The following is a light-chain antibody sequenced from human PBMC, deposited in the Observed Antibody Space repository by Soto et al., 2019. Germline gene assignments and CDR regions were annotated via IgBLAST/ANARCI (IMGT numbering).Light chain of an antibody. CDR1: QSISSW. J-gene: IGKJ1*01. V-gene: IGKV1-5*01. CDR2: DAS. Sequence: DIQMTQSPSTLSASVGDRVTITCRASQSISSWLAWYQQKPGKAPKLLIYDASSLESGVTSRFSGSGSVTEFTLTISSLQPDDFATYYCQQYNSYPRFGQGTKVEIK. CDR3: QQYNSYPR.